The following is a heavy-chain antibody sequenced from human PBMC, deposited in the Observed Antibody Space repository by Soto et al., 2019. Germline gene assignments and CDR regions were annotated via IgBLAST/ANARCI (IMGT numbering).Heavy chain of an antibody. J-gene: IGHJ4*02. CDR2: IIPIFGTA. Sequence: QVQLVQSGAEVKKPGSSVKVSCKASGGTFSSYAIDWVRQAPGQGLEWVGGIIPIFGTADDAQKFQGRVTITADEATSTAYRELSSLRSEDTAVYCCARGQTGGGWGYYFDYWGQGTLVTVSS. CDR3: ARGQTGGGWGYYFDY. V-gene: IGHV1-69*12. D-gene: IGHD3-16*01. CDR1: GGTFSSYA.